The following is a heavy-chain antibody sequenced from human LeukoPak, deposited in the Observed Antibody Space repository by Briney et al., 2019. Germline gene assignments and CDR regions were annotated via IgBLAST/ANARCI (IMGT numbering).Heavy chain of an antibody. CDR3: EKDYSDSRAGDVFLEY. V-gene: IGHV3-23*01. D-gene: IGHD2-15*01. J-gene: IGHJ4*02. CDR1: GLTFSNYA. CDR2: ITSGFTP. Sequence: GGSLSLSCAASGLTFSNYAMSWFRQAPGKGLEWVSGITSGFTPHYADSVKGRFTISRDNSKNTFHLQMNSLRAQDTAVYYCEKDYSDSRAGDVFLEYWGQGTLVTVSS.